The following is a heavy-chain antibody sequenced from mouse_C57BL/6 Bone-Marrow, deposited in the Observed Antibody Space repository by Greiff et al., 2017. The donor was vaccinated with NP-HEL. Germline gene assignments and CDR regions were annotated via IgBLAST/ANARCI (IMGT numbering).Heavy chain of an antibody. Sequence: VQLQQPGAELVRPGTSVKLSCKASGYTFTSYWMHWVKQRPGQGLEWIGVIDPSDSYTNYNQKFKGKATLTVDTSSSTAYMQLSRLTSEDSAVYYCAREPYGNYEMDYWGQGTSVTVSS. J-gene: IGHJ4*01. CDR1: GYTFTSYW. D-gene: IGHD2-1*01. CDR2: IDPSDSYT. CDR3: AREPYGNYEMDY. V-gene: IGHV1-59*01.